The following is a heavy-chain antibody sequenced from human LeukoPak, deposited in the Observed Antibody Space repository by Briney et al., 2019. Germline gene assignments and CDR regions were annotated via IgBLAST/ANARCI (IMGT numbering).Heavy chain of an antibody. CDR1: GGSITSYY. CDR3: VGEKSFFGEAF. J-gene: IGHJ3*01. CDR2: MYHSGTT. V-gene: IGHV4-59*01. D-gene: IGHD3-10*01. Sequence: SETLFLTCSVSGGSITSYYWNWIRQPPGKGLEWIGHMYHSGTTSYNPSLKSRVTVSVDTSKNQFSLKVNSVTAADTAVYYCVGEKSFFGEAFWSQGTMVTVSS.